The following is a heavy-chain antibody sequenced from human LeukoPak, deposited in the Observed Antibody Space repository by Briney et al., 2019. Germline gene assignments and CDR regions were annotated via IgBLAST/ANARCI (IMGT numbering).Heavy chain of an antibody. Sequence: GGSLRLSCVASGFMFSNYWMTWVRQAPGKGLEWVANINGDGSEKHYVDSLKGRFTISRDNAKNSLYLQMNSLSAEDTAVYYCASETNWGSGAFDVWGQGTMVTVSS. V-gene: IGHV3-7*01. CDR3: ASETNWGSGAFDV. D-gene: IGHD7-27*01. CDR1: GFMFSNYW. J-gene: IGHJ3*01. CDR2: INGDGSEK.